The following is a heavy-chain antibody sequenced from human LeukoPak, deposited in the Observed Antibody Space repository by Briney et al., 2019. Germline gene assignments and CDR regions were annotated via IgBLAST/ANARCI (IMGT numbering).Heavy chain of an antibody. J-gene: IGHJ4*02. CDR1: GGSISSYY. D-gene: IGHD5-12*01. CDR2: INYSGST. CDR3: ARDRGRGYDLNELDY. V-gene: IGHV4-59*01. Sequence: SETLSLTCTVSGGSISSYYWSWIRQPPGKGLEWIGYINYSGSTNYNPSLKGRVTVSLDASKNQFSLKLTSVTAADTAVYYCARDRGRGYDLNELDYWGQGTLVTVSS.